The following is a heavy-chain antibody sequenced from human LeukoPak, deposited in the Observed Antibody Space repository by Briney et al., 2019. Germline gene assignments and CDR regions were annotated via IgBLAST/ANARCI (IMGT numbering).Heavy chain of an antibody. CDR3: ARLETTVTTEGDY. CDR2: IYYSGST. CDR1: GGSISSSSYY. D-gene: IGHD4-17*01. V-gene: IGHV4-39*01. Sequence: PSETLSLTCTVSGGSISSSSYYWGWIRQPPGKGLEWIGSIYYSGSTYYNPSLKSRVTISVDTSKNQFSLKLSSVTAADSAVYYCARLETTVTTEGDYWGQGTLVTVSS. J-gene: IGHJ4*02.